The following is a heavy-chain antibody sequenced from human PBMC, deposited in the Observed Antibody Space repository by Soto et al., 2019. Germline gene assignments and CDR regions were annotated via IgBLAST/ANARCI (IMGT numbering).Heavy chain of an antibody. D-gene: IGHD6-19*01. J-gene: IGHJ4*02. CDR1: EYSFTTHW. V-gene: IGHV5-51*01. CDR3: ARTPYSSGSKFDY. CDR2: IYPGDSDT. Sequence: HGESLKISCKGSEYSFTTHWIGWVRQTPGKGLEWMGVIYPGDSDTTYSPSFQGQVTISVDKSIRTAYLQWSSLKASDTAIYYCARTPYSSGSKFDYWGRGTLVTVSS.